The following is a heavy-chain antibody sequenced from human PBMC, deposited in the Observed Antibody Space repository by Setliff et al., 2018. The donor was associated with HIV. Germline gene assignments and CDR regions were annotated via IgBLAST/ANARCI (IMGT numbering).Heavy chain of an antibody. Sequence: SETLSLTCTVSGGSISSSSSYWGWIRQSPGKGLEWIGEIKPSETTNNNPSLKSRVTMSVDTSKKQFSLKLNSVTAADTAMYYCARDPTTGVDYWGQGTLVTVSS. J-gene: IGHJ4*02. CDR1: GGSISSSSSY. CDR2: IKPSETT. D-gene: IGHD4-4*01. CDR3: ARDPTTGVDY. V-gene: IGHV4-39*07.